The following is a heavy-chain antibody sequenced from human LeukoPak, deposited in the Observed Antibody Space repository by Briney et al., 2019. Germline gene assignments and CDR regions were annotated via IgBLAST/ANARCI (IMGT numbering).Heavy chain of an antibody. CDR1: GYGFASRW. Sequence: GASVKVSSKASGYGFASRWVHWVRQAAGQGLEWVGYISPNSGDTGLAQKFQGRVTLTRDTSISTVYMEFNGLTSDDTAVYFCARDYPHQRFDIWGQGTLVTVSS. CDR3: ARDYPHQRFDI. J-gene: IGHJ4*02. CDR2: ISPNSGDT. V-gene: IGHV1-2*02. D-gene: IGHD2-2*01.